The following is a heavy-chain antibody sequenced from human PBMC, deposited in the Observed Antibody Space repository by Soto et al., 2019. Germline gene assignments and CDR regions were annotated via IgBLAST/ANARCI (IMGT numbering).Heavy chain of an antibody. CDR3: ARQSLGNIRLRGFDY. V-gene: IGHV3-33*01. CDR2: IGYDGSDK. J-gene: IGHJ4*02. D-gene: IGHD1-1*01. Sequence: QVQLVESGGGVVQPGRSLRLSCAASGFTFSEFGMHWVRQAPGKGLEWVAVIGYDGSDKYYVDSVKGRFTISRDNSKNTLYLQMNSLSPEDTAVYYCARQSLGNIRLRGFDYWGQGTLVTVSS. CDR1: GFTFSEFG.